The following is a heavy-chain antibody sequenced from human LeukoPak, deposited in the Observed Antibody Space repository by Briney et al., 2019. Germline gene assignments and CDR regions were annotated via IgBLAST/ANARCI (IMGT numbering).Heavy chain of an antibody. D-gene: IGHD3-16*02. J-gene: IGHJ4*02. CDR1: GFTFSDYY. Sequence: GGSLRLSCAASGFTFSDYYMSLIRQAPGKGLEWVSYISSSGSTIYYADSVKGRFTISRDNAKNSLYLQMNSLRAEDTAVYYCARSRQSLTTPDYWGQGTLVTVSS. CDR2: ISSSGSTI. CDR3: ARSRQSLTTPDY. V-gene: IGHV3-11*04.